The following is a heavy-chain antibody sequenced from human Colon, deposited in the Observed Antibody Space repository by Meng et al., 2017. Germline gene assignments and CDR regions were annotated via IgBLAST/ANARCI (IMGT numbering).Heavy chain of an antibody. Sequence: GGSLRLSCAASGFIFSNEWMDWVRQAPGKGLEWVANINKDGSVKNYVDSVKGRFTISRDNAKNLLYLQMDSQRADDSAVYYCGSAYLGWGQGTLVNVSS. V-gene: IGHV3-7*01. CDR3: GSAYLG. J-gene: IGHJ4*02. CDR1: GFIFSNEW. D-gene: IGHD3-16*01. CDR2: INKDGSVK.